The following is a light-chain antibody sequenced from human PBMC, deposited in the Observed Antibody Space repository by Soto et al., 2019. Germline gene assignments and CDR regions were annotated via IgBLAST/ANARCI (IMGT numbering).Light chain of an antibody. V-gene: IGKV1-27*01. CDR3: QDYSLAPLP. CDR1: RGIATY. J-gene: IGKJ4*01. Sequence: DIQMTQSPSSLSASVGDRVTITCRASRGIATYLAWYQQKPGGVPKLLIHSASSLRSGVPSRFSGGGSGTTCTRPIGGLLPDEGANNYCQDYSLAPLPVGGRPKV. CDR2: SAS.